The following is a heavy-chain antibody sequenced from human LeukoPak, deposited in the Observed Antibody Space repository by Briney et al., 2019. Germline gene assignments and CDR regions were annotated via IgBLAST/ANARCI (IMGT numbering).Heavy chain of an antibody. Sequence: ASVKVSCKVSGYSLSELSTHWVRQAPGQGLEWMGGFVPGDDETIYAQKFQGRVTMTEDTSTDTAYLELSSLRSEDTAVYFCATEKDLLLDSWGQGTPVTVSS. D-gene: IGHD1-26*01. CDR2: FVPGDDET. CDR1: GYSLSELS. V-gene: IGHV1-24*01. CDR3: ATEKDLLLDS. J-gene: IGHJ5*01.